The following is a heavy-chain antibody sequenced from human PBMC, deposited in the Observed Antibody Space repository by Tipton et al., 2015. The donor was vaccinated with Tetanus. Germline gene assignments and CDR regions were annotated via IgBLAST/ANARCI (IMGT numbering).Heavy chain of an antibody. Sequence: GSLRLSCAASGFTFSNSWMTWVRQAPGGRLEWVANIKQDGSEKYYVDSVKGRFTISRDNAKNSLYLQMNSLRAEDTALYYCTRVGGWIQLWDWGQGTLVTVSS. V-gene: IGHV3-7*01. CDR3: TRVGGWIQLWD. CDR2: IKQDGSEK. D-gene: IGHD5-18*01. J-gene: IGHJ4*02. CDR1: GFTFSNSW.